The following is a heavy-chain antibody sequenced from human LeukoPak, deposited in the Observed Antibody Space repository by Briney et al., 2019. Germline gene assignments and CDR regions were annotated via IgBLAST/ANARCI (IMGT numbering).Heavy chain of an antibody. CDR1: GYTFTGYY. D-gene: IGHD6-13*01. J-gene: IGHJ2*01. V-gene: IGHV1-2*02. CDR2: INPNSGGT. Sequence: ASVKVSCKASGYTFTGYYMHWVRQAPGQGLEWMGWINPNSGGTNYAQKLQGRVTMTTDTSTSTAYMELRSLRSDDTAVYYCARGGKQLGPYWYFDLWGRGTLVTVSS. CDR3: ARGGKQLGPYWYFDL.